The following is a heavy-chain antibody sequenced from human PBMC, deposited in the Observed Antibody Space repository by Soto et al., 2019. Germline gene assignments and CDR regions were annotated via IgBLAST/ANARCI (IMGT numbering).Heavy chain of an antibody. CDR3: ARDLIGVPSPNYYGMDV. CDR2: ISGSGGTT. CDR1: GFTFSSYA. D-gene: IGHD3-16*02. Sequence: PGGSLRLSCAASGFTFSSYAMSWVRQAPGKGLEWVSAISGSGGTTYYADSVKGRFTISRDNSKNTLYLQMNSLRAEDTAVYYCARDLIGVPSPNYYGMDVWGQGTTVTVSS. J-gene: IGHJ6*02. V-gene: IGHV3-23*01.